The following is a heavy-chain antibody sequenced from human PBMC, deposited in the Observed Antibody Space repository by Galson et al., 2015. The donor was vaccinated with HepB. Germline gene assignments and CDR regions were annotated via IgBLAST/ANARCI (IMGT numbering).Heavy chain of an antibody. CDR1: GFTFSSYE. CDR2: ISSSGSTI. V-gene: IGHV3-48*03. D-gene: IGHD3-3*01. J-gene: IGHJ6*03. CDR3: AREGFDYDFWSGYYGYYYYYYMDV. Sequence: SLRLSCAASGFTFSSYEMTWARQAPGKGLVWVLYISSSGSTIYYADSVKGRFTISRDNAKNSLYLQMNSLRAEDTAVYYCAREGFDYDFWSGYYGYYYYYYMDVWGKGTTVTVSS.